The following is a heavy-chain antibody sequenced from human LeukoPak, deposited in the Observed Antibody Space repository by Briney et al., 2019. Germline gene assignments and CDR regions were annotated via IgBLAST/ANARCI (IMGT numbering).Heavy chain of an antibody. V-gene: IGHV3-33*01. CDR1: GFTFSSYG. Sequence: GGSLRLSCAASGFTFSSYGMHWVRQAPGKGLEWVAVIWYDGSNKYYADSVKGRFTISRDNSKNTLYLQMNSLRAEDTAVYYCARDGAMVRDYYYYYGMDVWGQGTTVTVSS. CDR2: IWYDGSNK. CDR3: ARDGAMVRDYYYYYGMDV. J-gene: IGHJ6*02. D-gene: IGHD5-18*01.